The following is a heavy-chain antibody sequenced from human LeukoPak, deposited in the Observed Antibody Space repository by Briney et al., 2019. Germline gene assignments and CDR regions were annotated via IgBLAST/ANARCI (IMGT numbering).Heavy chain of an antibody. CDR3: ARALTLYSSGTDY. Sequence: PGGSLRLSCAASGFTFSSYWMSWVRQAPGKGLEWVANIKRDGSEKYYVDSVKGRFTISRDNAKNSLYLQMNSLRAEDTAVYYCARALTLYSSGTDYWGQGTLVTVSS. D-gene: IGHD6-19*01. V-gene: IGHV3-7*01. J-gene: IGHJ4*02. CDR2: IKRDGSEK. CDR1: GFTFSSYW.